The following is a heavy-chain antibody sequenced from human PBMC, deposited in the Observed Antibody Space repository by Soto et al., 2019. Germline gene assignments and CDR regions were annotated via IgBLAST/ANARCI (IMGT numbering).Heavy chain of an antibody. J-gene: IGHJ6*02. CDR2: IIPIFGTA. CDR3: TTSHPVVVAATGYYYYSYGMDV. D-gene: IGHD2-15*01. CDR1: GGTFSSYA. Sequence: QVQLVQSGAEVKKPGSSVKVSCKASGGTFSSYAISWVRQAPGQGLEWMGGIIPIFGTANYAQKFQGRVTMPLDQSTRTSYMELSSMSSEDTAVYYRTTSHPVVVAATGYYYYSYGMDVWCQGPTVTVSS. V-gene: IGHV1-69*01.